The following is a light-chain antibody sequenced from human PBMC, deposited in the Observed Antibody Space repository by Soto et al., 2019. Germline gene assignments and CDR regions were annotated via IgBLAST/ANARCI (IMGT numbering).Light chain of an antibody. V-gene: IGLV3-21*04. CDR1: NIGSES. Sequence: SYELTQPPSVSVAPGKTATITCGGNNIGSESVHWYQKKPGQAPVLVIYYDSDRPSGIPERFSGSSSGNTATLTITRVEAGDEADYYCQVWDSSSDHPVVFGGGTKLTVL. CDR3: QVWDSSSDHPVV. J-gene: IGLJ2*01. CDR2: YDS.